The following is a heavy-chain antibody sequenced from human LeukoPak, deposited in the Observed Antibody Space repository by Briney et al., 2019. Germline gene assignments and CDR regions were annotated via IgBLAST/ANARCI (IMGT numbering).Heavy chain of an antibody. V-gene: IGHV1-2*02. Sequence: ASVKVSCKASGYTFTGYYMHWVRQAPGQGLEWMGWINPNSGGTNYAQKFQGGVTMTRDTSISTAYMELSRLRSDDTAVYYCARDRDMTNWFDPWGQGTLVTVSS. CDR2: INPNSGGT. J-gene: IGHJ5*02. CDR1: GYTFTGYY. D-gene: IGHD2-15*01. CDR3: ARDRDMTNWFDP.